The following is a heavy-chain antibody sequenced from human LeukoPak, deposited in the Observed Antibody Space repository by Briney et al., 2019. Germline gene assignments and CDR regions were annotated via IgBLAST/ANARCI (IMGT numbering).Heavy chain of an antibody. V-gene: IGHV3-23*01. CDR3: AKEDPSTYYYDSSGYSRNYYYYYGMDV. CDR1: GFTFSSYA. Sequence: PGGSLRLSCAASGFTFSSYAMSWVRQAPGKGLEWVSAISGSGGSTYYADSVKGRFTISRDNSKNTLFLQMNSLRAEDTALYYCAKEDPSTYYYDSSGYSRNYYYYYGMDVWGQGTTVTVPS. J-gene: IGHJ6*02. D-gene: IGHD3-22*01. CDR2: ISGSGGST.